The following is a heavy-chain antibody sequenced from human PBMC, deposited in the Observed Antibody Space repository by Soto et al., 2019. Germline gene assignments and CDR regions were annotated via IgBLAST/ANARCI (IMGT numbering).Heavy chain of an antibody. D-gene: IGHD2-21*02. CDR1: GFTFSSYA. CDR3: AKDFLVVVTATPGF. Sequence: PGGSLRLSCAASGFTFSSYAMSWVRQAPGKGLEWVSAISGSGGSTYYAGSVKGRFTISRDNSKNTLYLQMNSLRAEDTAVYYCAKDFLVVVTATPGFWGQGTLVTVSS. V-gene: IGHV3-23*01. CDR2: ISGSGGST. J-gene: IGHJ4*02.